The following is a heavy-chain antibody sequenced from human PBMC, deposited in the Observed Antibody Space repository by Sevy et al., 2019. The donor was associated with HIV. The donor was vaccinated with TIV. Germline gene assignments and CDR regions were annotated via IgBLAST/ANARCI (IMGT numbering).Heavy chain of an antibody. D-gene: IGHD4-17*01. CDR3: AKDRHDYGDYEFAS. CDR1: GFPFSTYA. V-gene: IGHV3-23*01. J-gene: IGHJ4*02. Sequence: GGSLRLSCAASGFPFSTYALSWVRQAPGKGLEWVSSISAGGGSTYYAKSVKGRFTISRDNSKNTLYLQMNSLTAEDTALYYCAKDRHDYGDYEFASWGQGTLVTVSS. CDR2: ISAGGGST.